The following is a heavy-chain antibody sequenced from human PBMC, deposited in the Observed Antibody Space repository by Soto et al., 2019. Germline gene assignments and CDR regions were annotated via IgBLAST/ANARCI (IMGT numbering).Heavy chain of an antibody. V-gene: IGHV1-2*02. CDR2: INPDRGAT. D-gene: IGHD5-18*01. J-gene: IGHJ4*02. Sequence: ASVKVSCKASGYTFSDYYIHWVRQAPGQGLEWMGWINPDRGATKYAQKFQDRVAMTRDKSISTVYMDLSSLRSDDTAIYFCARVSSEYRYGYFDHWGQGMLVPVYS. CDR1: GYTFSDYY. CDR3: ARVSSEYRYGYFDH.